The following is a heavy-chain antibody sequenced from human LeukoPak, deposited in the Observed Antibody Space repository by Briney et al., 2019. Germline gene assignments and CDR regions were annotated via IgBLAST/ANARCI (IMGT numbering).Heavy chain of an antibody. V-gene: IGHV1-46*01. CDR3: ARGKLRGVIHNCFDP. CDR2: IDPSGGST. D-gene: IGHD3-10*01. CDR1: GYTFTSYY. J-gene: IGHJ5*02. Sequence: ASVNVSCKASGYTFTSYYIHWVRQAPGQGLEWMGIIDPSGGSTNYAQRFQGRVTMTTDTSTSTVYMELSSLRSEDTAVYYCARGKLRGVIHNCFDPWAREPWSPSPQ.